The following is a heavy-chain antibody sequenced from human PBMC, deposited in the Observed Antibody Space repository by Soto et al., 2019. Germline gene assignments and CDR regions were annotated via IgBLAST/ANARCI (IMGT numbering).Heavy chain of an antibody. CDR3: ARGGVDYGDRYYFDY. D-gene: IGHD4-17*01. CDR2: INPSGGST. CDR1: GYTFTSYY. V-gene: IGHV1-46*01. Sequence: ASVKVSCKASGYTFTSYYMHWVRQAPGQGLEWMGIINPSGGSTSYAQKFQGRVTMTRDTSTSTVYMELSSLRSEDTAVYYCARGGVDYGDRYYFDYGCQGTLVTVSS. J-gene: IGHJ4*02.